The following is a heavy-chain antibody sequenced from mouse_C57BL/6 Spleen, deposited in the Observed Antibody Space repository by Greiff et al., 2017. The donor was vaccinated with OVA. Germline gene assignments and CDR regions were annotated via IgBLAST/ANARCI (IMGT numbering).Heavy chain of an antibody. Sequence: EVKLQESGAELVRPGASVKLSCTASGFNIKDDYMHWVKQRPEQGLEWIGWIDPENGDTEYASKFQGKATITADTSSNTAYLQLSSLTSEDTAVYYCSTVATLRDYYAMDYWGQGTSVTVSS. CDR1: GFNIKDDY. CDR3: STVATLRDYYAMDY. CDR2: IDPENGDT. D-gene: IGHD1-1*02. V-gene: IGHV14-4*01. J-gene: IGHJ4*01.